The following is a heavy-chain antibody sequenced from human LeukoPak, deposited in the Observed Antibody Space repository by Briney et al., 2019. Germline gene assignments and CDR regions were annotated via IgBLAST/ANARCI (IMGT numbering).Heavy chain of an antibody. CDR1: GFTASTYY. D-gene: IGHD3-3*02. CDR2: IYSGGTT. V-gene: IGHV3-53*01. Sequence: QPGGSLRLSCAASGFTASTYYMNWVRQAPGKELEWVSIIYSGGTTYYADSVKGRFTISRDTSKNTLSLQMNSLRAEDTAVYFCARVGDHFHWNLDLWGRGTLVTVSS. CDR3: ARVGDHFHWNLDL. J-gene: IGHJ2*01.